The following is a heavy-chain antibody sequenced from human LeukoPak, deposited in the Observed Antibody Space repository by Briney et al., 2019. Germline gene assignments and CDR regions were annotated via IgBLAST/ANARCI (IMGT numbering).Heavy chain of an antibody. CDR2: INHSGST. J-gene: IGHJ4*02. CDR3: ARGAGYSSSWYVGGLYYFDY. CDR1: GGSFSGYY. D-gene: IGHD6-13*01. Sequence: SETLSLTCAVYGGSFSGYYWSWIRQPPGKGLEWIGEINHSGSTNYNPSLKSRVTISVDTSKNQFSLKLSSVTAADTAVYYCARGAGYSSSWYVGGLYYFDYWGQGTLVTVSS. V-gene: IGHV4-34*01.